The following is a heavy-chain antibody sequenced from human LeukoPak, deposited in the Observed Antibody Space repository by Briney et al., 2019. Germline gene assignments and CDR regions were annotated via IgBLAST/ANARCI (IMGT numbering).Heavy chain of an antibody. J-gene: IGHJ6*02. CDR2: ISSSGSTI. CDR1: GFTFTSDS. CDR3: ARDFAVAHYYYGMDV. V-gene: IGHV3-48*04. Sequence: GGSLRLSCAASGFTFTSDSMNWVRQAPGKGLEWVSYISSSGSTIYYADSVKGRFTISRDNAKNSLYLQMNSLRAEDTAVYYCARDFAVAHYYYGMDVWGQGTTVTVSS. D-gene: IGHD2-2*01.